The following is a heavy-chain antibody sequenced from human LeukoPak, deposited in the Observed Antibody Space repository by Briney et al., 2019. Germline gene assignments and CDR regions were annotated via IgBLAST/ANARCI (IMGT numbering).Heavy chain of an antibody. CDR2: MSTFNGNT. CDR1: GYTFTNYG. V-gene: IGHV1-18*01. J-gene: IGHJ4*02. D-gene: IGHD6-19*01. Sequence: ASVKVSCKASGYTFTNYGISWVRQAPGQGLEWMGWMSTFNGNTNYAQKLQGRVTMTTDTSTTTAYMEPRSLRSDDTAVYYCAKGARSSGLFDYWGQGTLVTVSS. CDR3: AKGARSSGLFDY.